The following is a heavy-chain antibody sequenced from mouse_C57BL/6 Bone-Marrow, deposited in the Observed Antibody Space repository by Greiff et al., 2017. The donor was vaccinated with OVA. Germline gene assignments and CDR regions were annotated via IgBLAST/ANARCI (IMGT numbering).Heavy chain of an antibody. V-gene: IGHV3-6*01. Sequence: DVKLVESGPGLVKPSQSLSLTCSVTGYSITSGYYWNWIRQFPGNKLEWMGYISYDGSNNYNPSLKNRIFITRDTSKNQFFLKLNSVTTEDTATYDCARGGWLPYWYFDVWGTGTTVTVSS. J-gene: IGHJ1*03. CDR3: ARGGWLPYWYFDV. D-gene: IGHD2-3*01. CDR1: GYSITSGYY. CDR2: ISYDGSN.